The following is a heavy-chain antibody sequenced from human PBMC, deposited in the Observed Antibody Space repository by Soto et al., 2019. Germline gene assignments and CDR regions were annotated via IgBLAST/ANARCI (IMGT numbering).Heavy chain of an antibody. V-gene: IGHV3-30*18. CDR3: AKDLQSYGDYDYYCYGMDV. D-gene: IGHD4-17*01. J-gene: IGHJ6*04. CDR2: ISYDGTNK. Sequence: QVQLVESGGGEVQPGRSLTISCAASGFTFSTYGMHWVRQTPGKGLEWVAVISYDGTNKFYSDSVKGRFTISRDNFKNTLTLQMNRLRADDTAVYSCAKDLQSYGDYDYYCYGMDVWGIGTSVTVSS. CDR1: GFTFSTYG.